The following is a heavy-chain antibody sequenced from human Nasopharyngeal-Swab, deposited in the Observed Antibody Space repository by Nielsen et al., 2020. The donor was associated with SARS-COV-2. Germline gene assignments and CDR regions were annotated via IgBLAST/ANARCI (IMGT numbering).Heavy chain of an antibody. D-gene: IGHD1-26*01. J-gene: IGHJ4*02. CDR1: GFTFSSYS. Sequence: GGSLRLSCAASGFTFSSYSMNWVRQAPGKGLEWVSYISGSGGSTYYADSVKGRFTISRDNSKNTLYLQMNSLRAEDTAVYYCAKRRVGAAFDYWGQGTLVTVSS. CDR2: ISGSGGST. V-gene: IGHV3-23*01. CDR3: AKRRVGAAFDY.